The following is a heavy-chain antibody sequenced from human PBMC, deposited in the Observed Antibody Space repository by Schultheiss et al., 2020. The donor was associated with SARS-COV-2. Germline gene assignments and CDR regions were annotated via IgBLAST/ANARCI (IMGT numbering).Heavy chain of an antibody. CDR1: GFTFSDYY. Sequence: GGSLRLSCAASGFTFSDYYMSWIRQAPGKGLEWVSYISTSGTTIYYADSVKGRFTISRDNSKNTLYLQMNSLRAEDTAVYYCARSESGSYYGYFDYWGQGTLVTVSS. V-gene: IGHV3-11*04. CDR3: ARSESGSYYGYFDY. D-gene: IGHD1-26*01. J-gene: IGHJ4*02. CDR2: ISTSGTTI.